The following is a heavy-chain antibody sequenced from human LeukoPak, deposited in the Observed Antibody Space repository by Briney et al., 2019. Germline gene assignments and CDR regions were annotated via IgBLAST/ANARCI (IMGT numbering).Heavy chain of an antibody. CDR1: GYTFTSYA. CDR3: ARDTGYCTNGVCYTDYYYYGMDV. J-gene: IGHJ6*02. Sequence: GSSVKVSCKASGYTFTSYAMNWVRQAPGQGLEWMGWINTNTGNPTYAQGFTGRFVFSLDTSVSTAYLQISSLKAEDTAVYYCARDTGYCTNGVCYTDYYYYGMDVWGQGTTVTVSS. D-gene: IGHD2-8*01. CDR2: INTNTGNP. V-gene: IGHV7-4-1*02.